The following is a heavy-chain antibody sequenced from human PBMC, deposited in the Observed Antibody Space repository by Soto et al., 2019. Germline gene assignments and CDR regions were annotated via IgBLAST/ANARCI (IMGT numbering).Heavy chain of an antibody. CDR1: GGSISSGGYY. V-gene: IGHV4-31*03. CDR3: ARSGYSYGPNPLLY. CDR2: IYYSGST. Sequence: PSETLSLTCTRSGGSISSGGYYWSWIRQHPGKGLEWIGYIYYSGSTYYNPSLKSRVTISVDTSKNQFSLKLSSVTAADTAVYYCARSGYSYGPNPLLYWGQGTLVTVSS. D-gene: IGHD5-18*01. J-gene: IGHJ4*02.